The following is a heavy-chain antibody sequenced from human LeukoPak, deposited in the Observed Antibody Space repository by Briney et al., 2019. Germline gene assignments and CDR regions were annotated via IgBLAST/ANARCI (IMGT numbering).Heavy chain of an antibody. J-gene: IGHJ4*02. CDR2: ISYDGSNK. CDR3: AKETNGDYRQYYFDY. CDR1: GFTFSSYG. Sequence: PGGSLRLSCAASGFTFSSYGMHWVRQAPGKGLEWVAVISYDGSNKYYADSVKGRFTISRGNSKNTLYLQMNSLRAEDTAVYYCAKETNGDYRQYYFDYWGQGTLVTVSS. V-gene: IGHV3-30*18. D-gene: IGHD4-17*01.